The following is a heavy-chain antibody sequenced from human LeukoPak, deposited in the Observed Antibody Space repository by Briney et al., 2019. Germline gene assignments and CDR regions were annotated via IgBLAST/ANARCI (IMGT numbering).Heavy chain of an antibody. CDR3: ARVGYSGSPGDY. CDR2: ISSSSYI. J-gene: IGHJ4*02. V-gene: IGHV3-21*01. D-gene: IGHD1-26*01. CDR1: GFTFSSYS. Sequence: GGSLRLSCAASGFTFSSYSMNWVRQAPGKGLEWVSSISSSSYIYYADSVKGRFTISRDNAKNSLYLQMNSLRAEDTAVYYCARVGYSGSPGDYWGQGTLVTVSS.